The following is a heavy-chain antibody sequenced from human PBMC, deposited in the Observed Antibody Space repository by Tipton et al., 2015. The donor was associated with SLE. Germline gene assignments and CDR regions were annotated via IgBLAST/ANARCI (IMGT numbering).Heavy chain of an antibody. V-gene: IGHV3-33*03. D-gene: IGHD1-7*01. J-gene: IGHJ4*02. CDR1: GFTFSSYA. CDR3: AGASWNYGFFDY. CDR2: IWFDARNK. Sequence: SLRLSCAASGFTFSSYAMHWVRQAPGKGLEWVAVIWFDARNKYYADSVKGRFTMSRDNSMNTLSLQMNSLRAEDTAVYYCAGASWNYGFFDYWGQGTLVTVSS.